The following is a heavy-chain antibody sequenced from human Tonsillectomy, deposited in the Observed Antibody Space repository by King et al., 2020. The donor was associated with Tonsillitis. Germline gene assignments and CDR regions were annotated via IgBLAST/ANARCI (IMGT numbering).Heavy chain of an antibody. CDR3: AGGAGRNSPFDY. CDR2: INRDGSST. J-gene: IGHJ4*02. Sequence: VQLAESGGGLVQPGGSLRLSCTASGFTFSTYCMHWVRQAPGKGLVWVTRINRDGSSTTYADSVKGRFTISRDNAKNTLYLQMNSLRAEDTAVYYCAGGAGRNSPFDYWGQGTLVTVSS. CDR1: GFTFSTYC. D-gene: IGHD4-23*01. V-gene: IGHV3-74*01.